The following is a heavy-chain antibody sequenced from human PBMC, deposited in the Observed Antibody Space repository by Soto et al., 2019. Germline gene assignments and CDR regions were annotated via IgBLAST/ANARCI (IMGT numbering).Heavy chain of an antibody. D-gene: IGHD4-17*01. CDR3: AKDPLWGWMTTVTTVDY. CDR1: GFTFSSYA. V-gene: IGHV3-23*01. J-gene: IGHJ4*02. CDR2: ISGGGGST. Sequence: EVQLLESGGGLVQPGGSLRLSCAASGFTFSSYAMSWVRQAPGKGLEWVSAISGGGGSTYYADSVKGRFTISRDNSKNTLYLQMNSLRAEDTAVYYCAKDPLWGWMTTVTTVDYWGQGTLVTVSS.